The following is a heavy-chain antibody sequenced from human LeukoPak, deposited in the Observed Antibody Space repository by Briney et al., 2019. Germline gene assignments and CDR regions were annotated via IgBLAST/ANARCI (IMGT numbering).Heavy chain of an antibody. CDR1: GFTFSDYY. CDR2: ISSSGSTI. D-gene: IGHD3-3*01. CDR3: ARDAGRFLEWLFPDY. V-gene: IGHV3-11*04. J-gene: IGHJ4*02. Sequence: GGSLRLSCAASGFTFSDYYMSWIRQAPGKGLEWVSYISSSGSTIYYADSVKGRFTISRDNSKNTLYLQMNSLRAEDTAVYYCARDAGRFLEWLFPDYWGQGTLVTVSS.